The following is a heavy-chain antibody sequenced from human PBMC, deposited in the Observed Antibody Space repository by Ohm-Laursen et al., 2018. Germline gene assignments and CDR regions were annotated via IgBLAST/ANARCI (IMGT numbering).Heavy chain of an antibody. Sequence: GASVKVSCNASGYTFTGYYMHWVRQAPGQGLEWMGWINPNSGGTNYAQKFQGRVTMTRDTSISTAYMELSRLRSDDTAVYYCARCLFPAAHPKCDNWGQGTLVTVSS. CDR1: GYTFTGYY. CDR2: INPNSGGT. J-gene: IGHJ4*02. V-gene: IGHV1-2*02. CDR3: ARCLFPAAHPKCDN. D-gene: IGHD5/OR15-5a*01.